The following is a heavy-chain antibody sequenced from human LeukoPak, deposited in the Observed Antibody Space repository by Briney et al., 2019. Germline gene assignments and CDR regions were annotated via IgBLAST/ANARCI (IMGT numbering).Heavy chain of an antibody. CDR3: TRLCLYSSSLLYYYYGMDV. D-gene: IGHD6-6*01. V-gene: IGHV4-39*01. CDR2: IYYSGST. CDR1: GGSISSSSYS. Sequence: SETLSLTCTVSGGSISSSSYSWGWLRQPPGQGLEWIGSIYYSGSTYYNPSLKSRVTISVDTSKNQFSLKLSSVTAADTAVYYCTRLCLYSSSLLYYYYGMDVWGQGTTVTVSS. J-gene: IGHJ6*02.